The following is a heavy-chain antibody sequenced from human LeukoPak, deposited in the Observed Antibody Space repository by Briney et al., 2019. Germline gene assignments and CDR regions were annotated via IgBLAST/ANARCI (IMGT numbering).Heavy chain of an antibody. CDR1: GFTFSSYW. J-gene: IGHJ3*02. Sequence: PGGSLRLSCAASGFTFSSYWMSWVRQAPGKGLEWVAHIKQDGSEKYYVDSVKGRFTISRDNAKNSLYLQMNSLRAEDTAVYYCARDPTPTTVTSTGSIAFDIWGQGTMVTVSS. CDR3: ARDPTPTTVTSTGSIAFDI. CDR2: IKQDGSEK. V-gene: IGHV3-7*01. D-gene: IGHD4-17*01.